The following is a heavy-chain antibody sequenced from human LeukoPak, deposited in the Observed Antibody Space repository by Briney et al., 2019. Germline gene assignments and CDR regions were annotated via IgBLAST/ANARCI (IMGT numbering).Heavy chain of an antibody. CDR2: ISSSSTYI. CDR1: GFTFSSYS. V-gene: IGHV3-21*01. Sequence: GGSLRLSCAASGFTFSSYSMNWVRQAPGKGLEWVSSISSSSTYIYYADSVKGRSTISRDNAKNSLYLQMNSLRAEDTAVYYCARGRTTVVTWFDPWGQGTLVTVSS. J-gene: IGHJ5*02. CDR3: ARGRTTVVTWFDP. D-gene: IGHD4-23*01.